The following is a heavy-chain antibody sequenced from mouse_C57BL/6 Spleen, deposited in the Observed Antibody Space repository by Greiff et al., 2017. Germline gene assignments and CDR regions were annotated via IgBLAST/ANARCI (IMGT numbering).Heavy chain of an antibody. CDR3: ARAPFRRYFDV. J-gene: IGHJ1*03. Sequence: EVQLVESEGGLVQPGSSMKLSCTASGFTFSDYYMAWVRQVPEKGLEWVANINYDGSSTYYLDSLKSRFIISGDNAKNILYLQMSSLKSEDTATYYCARAPFRRYFDVWGTGTTVTVSS. V-gene: IGHV5-16*01. CDR1: GFTFSDYY. CDR2: INYDGSST.